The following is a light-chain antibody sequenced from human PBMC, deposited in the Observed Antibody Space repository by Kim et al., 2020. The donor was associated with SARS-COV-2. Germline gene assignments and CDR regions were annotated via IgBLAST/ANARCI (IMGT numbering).Light chain of an antibody. V-gene: IGKV3-15*01. CDR2: RAS. CDR1: QGVYSN. J-gene: IGKJ2*01. Sequence: EIVMTQSPATLSVFPGERATLSCRASQGVYSNIAWYQQKRGQAPRLLIYRASTRATDIPARFSGSGSGTEFTLTISSLQSEDFAVYYYQQFNDWPRTFGQGTKLEI. CDR3: QQFNDWPRT.